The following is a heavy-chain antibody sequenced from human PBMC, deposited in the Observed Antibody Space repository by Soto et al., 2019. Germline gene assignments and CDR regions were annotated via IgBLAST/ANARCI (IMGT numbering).Heavy chain of an antibody. J-gene: IGHJ4*02. V-gene: IGHV1-18*01. CDR2: INSYNAKT. CDR3: TRGENGFDY. CDR1: GYTFISFG. Sequence: QVQLVQSGPEVKKPGASVRVSCKASGYTFISFGIYWVRQAPGQGLEWMGYINSYNAKTNYGKKFQGRVSMTTDTSTSTAYMELKNLISDDAAMYYCTRGENGFDYWGQGTLVTVSS. D-gene: IGHD2-8*01.